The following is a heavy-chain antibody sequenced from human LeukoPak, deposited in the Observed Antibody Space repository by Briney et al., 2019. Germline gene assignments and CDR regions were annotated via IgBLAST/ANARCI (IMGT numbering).Heavy chain of an antibody. J-gene: IGHJ6*03. CDR3: ARGKKQQLVPGGYYYYYYMDV. CDR2: IYYSGST. Sequence: PSETLSLTCTVSGGSISSSSYYWGWIRQPPGKGLEWIGSIYYSGSTNYNPSLKSRVTISVDTSKNQFSLKLSSVTAADTAVYYCARGKKQQLVPGGYYYYYYMDVWGKGTTVTVSS. CDR1: GGSISSSSYY. D-gene: IGHD6-13*01. V-gene: IGHV4-39*07.